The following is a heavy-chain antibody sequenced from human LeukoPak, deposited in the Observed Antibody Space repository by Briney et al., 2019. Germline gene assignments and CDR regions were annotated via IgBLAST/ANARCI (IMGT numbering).Heavy chain of an antibody. CDR2: ISYDGSNK. CDR1: GFTFSSYG. Sequence: QTGGSLRLSCAASGFTFSSYGMHWVRQAPGKGLEWVAVISYDGSNKYYADSVKGRFTISRDNSKNTLYLQMNSLRAEDTAVYYCAKIYGDYVMAYYYGMDVWGKGTTVTVSS. J-gene: IGHJ6*04. CDR3: AKIYGDYVMAYYYGMDV. V-gene: IGHV3-30*18. D-gene: IGHD4-17*01.